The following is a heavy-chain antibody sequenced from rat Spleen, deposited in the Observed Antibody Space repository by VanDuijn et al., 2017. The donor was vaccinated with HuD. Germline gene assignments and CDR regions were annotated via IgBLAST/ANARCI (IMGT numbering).Heavy chain of an antibody. Sequence: EVQLVESGGGLVQPGRSLKLSCEASGFTFSNYGMAWVRQAPTKGLEWVASISSGGGGTYYTDSVRGRFTISRDNAKSTLYLQMDSLTSEDTATYYCARLGTEAIGNWFSYWGQGTLVTVSS. J-gene: IGHJ3*01. CDR1: GFTFSNYG. D-gene: IGHD1-11*01. V-gene: IGHV5S13*01. CDR3: ARLGTEAIGNWFSY. CDR2: ISSGGGGT.